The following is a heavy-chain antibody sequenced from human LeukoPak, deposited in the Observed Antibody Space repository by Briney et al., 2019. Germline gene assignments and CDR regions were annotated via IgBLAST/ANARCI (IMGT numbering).Heavy chain of an antibody. CDR3: ARGVVAAIFHWFDP. V-gene: IGHV1-18*01. CDR1: GYTFTNYG. D-gene: IGHD2-15*01. J-gene: IGHJ5*02. CDR2: ISIYNGNT. Sequence: GASVKVSCKASGYTFTNYGISWVRQAPGQGLEWMGWISIYNGNTDYAQKLRGRVTMTTDTSTSTAYMELRSLRSDDTAVYYCARGVVAAIFHWFDPWGQGTLVTVSS.